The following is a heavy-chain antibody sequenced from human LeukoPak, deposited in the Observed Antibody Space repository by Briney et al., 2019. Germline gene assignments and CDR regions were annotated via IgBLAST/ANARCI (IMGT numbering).Heavy chain of an antibody. CDR1: GYTFADYY. Sequence: ASVKVSCKASGYTFADYYMHWIRQAPGQGLEWMGWMNPNSGGTDSAQKFQGRVTMTRDTSINTAYMELSRLRSDDTAVYYCATAMDMAHDAFDIWGQGTMVTVSS. CDR3: ATAMDMAHDAFDI. D-gene: IGHD2-2*03. CDR2: MNPNSGGT. V-gene: IGHV1-2*02. J-gene: IGHJ3*02.